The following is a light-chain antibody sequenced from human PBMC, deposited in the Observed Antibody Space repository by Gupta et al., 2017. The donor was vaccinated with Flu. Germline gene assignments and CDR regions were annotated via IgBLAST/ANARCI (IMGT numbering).Light chain of an antibody. CDR1: QGISSY. V-gene: IGKV1-8*01. Sequence: AIRMTQSPSSFSASTGDRVTITCLASQGISSYLAWYQQKPGKAPKLLIYAASTLQSGVPSRFSRRGSGLDMTLRIIWLQSEHFATSYTREEDSYPWSFGQETRVEMK. CDR2: AAS. CDR3: REEDSYPWS. J-gene: IGKJ1*01.